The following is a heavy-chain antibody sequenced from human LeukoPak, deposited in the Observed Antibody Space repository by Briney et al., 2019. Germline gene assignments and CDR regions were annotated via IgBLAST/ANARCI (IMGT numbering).Heavy chain of an antibody. CDR1: GFSFNNYA. Sequence: GGSLRLSCAASGFSFNNYAMSWVRQAPGKGLQWVSAISTTGGSTYYADSVKGRFTISRDNSKNTLSLQMDSLRVEDTAVYYCAKDWTTVVTPKGYYFDSWGQGTLVTLSS. CDR3: AKDWTTVVTPKGYYFDS. V-gene: IGHV3-23*01. D-gene: IGHD4-23*01. J-gene: IGHJ4*02. CDR2: ISTTGGST.